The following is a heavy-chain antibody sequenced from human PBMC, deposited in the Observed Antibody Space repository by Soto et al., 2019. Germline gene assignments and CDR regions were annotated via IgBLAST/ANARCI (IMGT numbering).Heavy chain of an antibody. Sequence: TGESLKISCKGSGYSFTSYWIGWVRQMPGKGLECMGIIYPGDSDTRYSPSFQGQVTISADKSISTAYLQWSSLKASDTAMYYCARTAAAGKYYNGMDVWGQGTTVTVS. V-gene: IGHV5-51*01. CDR3: ARTAAAGKYYNGMDV. CDR2: IYPGDSDT. J-gene: IGHJ6*02. CDR1: GYSFTSYW. D-gene: IGHD6-13*01.